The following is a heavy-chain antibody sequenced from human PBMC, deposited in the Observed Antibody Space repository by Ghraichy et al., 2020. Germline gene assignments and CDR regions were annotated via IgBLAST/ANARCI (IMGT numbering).Heavy chain of an antibody. V-gene: IGHV6-1*01. J-gene: IGHJ3*01. Sequence: SQTLSLTCAISGDSVSSNSAAWNWIRQSPSTGLEWLGRTYYRSKWYNDYAVSVKSRITINPDTSKNQFSLQLNSVTPEDTAVYYCSRASDILNDAFDVWGQGTVVTVSS. CDR3: SRASDILNDAFDV. CDR2: TYYRSKWYN. CDR1: GDSVSSNSAA. D-gene: IGHD2-15*01.